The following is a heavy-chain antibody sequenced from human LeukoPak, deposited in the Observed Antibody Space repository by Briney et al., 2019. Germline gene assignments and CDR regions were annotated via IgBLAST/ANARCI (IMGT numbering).Heavy chain of an antibody. Sequence: SETLSLTCTVSGGSISSYYWSWIRQPPGKGLEWIGYIYYSGSTNYNPSLKSRVTISVDTSKNQFSLKLSSVTAADTAVYYCARVIRWELLFDYWGQGTLVTVS. CDR3: ARVIRWELLFDY. V-gene: IGHV4-59*01. J-gene: IGHJ4*02. CDR1: GGSISSYY. D-gene: IGHD1-26*01. CDR2: IYYSGST.